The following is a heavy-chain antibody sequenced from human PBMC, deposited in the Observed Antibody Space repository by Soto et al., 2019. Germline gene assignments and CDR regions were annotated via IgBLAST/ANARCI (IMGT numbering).Heavy chain of an antibody. D-gene: IGHD1-26*01. CDR1: GGTFSSYA. J-gene: IGHJ3*01. CDR2: IIPIFGTA. Sequence: SVKVSCKASGGTFSSYAISWVRQAPGQGLEWMGGIIPIFGTANYAQKFQGRVTITADESTSTAYMELSSLRAEDTAVYYCAKAYSGPFDVWGQGTMVTVSS. CDR3: AKAYSGPFDV. V-gene: IGHV1-69*13.